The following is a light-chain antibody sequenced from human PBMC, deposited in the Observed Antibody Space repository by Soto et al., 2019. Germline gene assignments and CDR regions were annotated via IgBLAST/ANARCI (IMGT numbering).Light chain of an antibody. CDR3: QQYGSSPT. Sequence: EIVLTQSPGTLSLYPGERATLSCRASQSVGSYLAWYQQKPGQAPRLLIYGASRRATGIPDRLSGSGSGTDFTLTISRLEPEDFALYYCQQYGSSPTFGQGTKVDIK. J-gene: IGKJ1*01. V-gene: IGKV3-20*01. CDR2: GAS. CDR1: QSVGSY.